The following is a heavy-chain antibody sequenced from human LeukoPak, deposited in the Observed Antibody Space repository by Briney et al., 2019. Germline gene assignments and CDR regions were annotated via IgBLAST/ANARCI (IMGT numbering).Heavy chain of an antibody. D-gene: IGHD6-25*01. V-gene: IGHV1-69*10. CDR1: GGTFSRYD. CDR2: IIPIFGIA. CDR3: ARDRRGGDAFDI. J-gene: IGHJ3*02. Sequence: SVKVSCKASGGTFSRYDISWVRQAPGQGLEWMVGIIPIFGIANYAQKFQGRVTMTTDKSTSTDYMELSSMGSEDTAVYYCARDRRGGDAFDIWGQGTMVTVSS.